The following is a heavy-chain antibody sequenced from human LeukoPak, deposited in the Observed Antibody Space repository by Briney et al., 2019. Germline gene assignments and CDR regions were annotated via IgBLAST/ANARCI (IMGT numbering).Heavy chain of an antibody. Sequence: GGSLRLSCAASGFTFTNYWMSWVRQAPGKGLEGVANIKQDGSEKYCVDSVKGRFTISRDNAKNSLYLEMNSLTAEDTAVYYCARGRGLDYWGQGTLVTVSS. CDR3: ARGRGLDY. CDR2: IKQDGSEK. J-gene: IGHJ4*02. CDR1: GFTFTNYW. V-gene: IGHV3-7*01.